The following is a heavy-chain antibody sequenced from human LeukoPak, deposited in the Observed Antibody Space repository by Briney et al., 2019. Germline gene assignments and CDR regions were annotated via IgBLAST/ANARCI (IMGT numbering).Heavy chain of an antibody. CDR3: ARGTVRDIVVVPAAIPFDY. CDR2: INHSGST. D-gene: IGHD2-2*02. Sequence: SETLSLTCAVYGGSFSGYYGSWIRQPPGKGLEWIGEINHSGSTNYNPSLKSRVTISVDTSKNQFSLKLSSVTAADTAVYYCARGTVRDIVVVPAAIPFDYWGQGTLVTVSS. CDR1: GGSFSGYY. J-gene: IGHJ4*02. V-gene: IGHV4-34*01.